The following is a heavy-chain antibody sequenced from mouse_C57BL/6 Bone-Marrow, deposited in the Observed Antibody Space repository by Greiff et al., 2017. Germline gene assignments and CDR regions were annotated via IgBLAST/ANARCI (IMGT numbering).Heavy chain of an antibody. CDR1: GYTFTDYY. Sequence: VQLKQSGPELVKPGASVKISCKASGYTFTDYYMNWVKQSHGKSLEWIGDINPNNGGTSYNQKFKGKATLTVDKSSSTAYMELRSLTSEDSAVYYCAREDYYGSSYWYFDVWGTGTTVTVSS. V-gene: IGHV1-26*01. J-gene: IGHJ1*03. CDR3: AREDYYGSSYWYFDV. D-gene: IGHD1-1*01. CDR2: INPNNGGT.